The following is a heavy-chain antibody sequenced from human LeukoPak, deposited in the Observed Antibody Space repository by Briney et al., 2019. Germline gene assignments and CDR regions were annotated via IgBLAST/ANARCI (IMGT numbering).Heavy chain of an antibody. Sequence: PGGSLRLSCAASGFTFSSYWMHWVRQAPGKGLVWVSRINSDGSSTSYADSVKGRFTISRDNAKNTLYLQMNSLRAEDTAVYYCARDAPQGSGDDALDIWGQGTMVTVSS. V-gene: IGHV3-74*01. J-gene: IGHJ3*02. CDR2: INSDGSST. CDR1: GFTFSSYW. CDR3: ARDAPQGSGDDALDI. D-gene: IGHD3-10*01.